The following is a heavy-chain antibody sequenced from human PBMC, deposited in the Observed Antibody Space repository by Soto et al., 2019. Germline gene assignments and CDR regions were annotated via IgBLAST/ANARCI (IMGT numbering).Heavy chain of an antibody. CDR2: IYYSGST. J-gene: IGHJ5*02. CDR1: GGSISSGGYY. Sequence: SETLSLTCTVSGGSISSGGYYWSWSRQHPGKGLEWIGYIYYSGSTYYNPSLKSRVTISVDTSKNQFSLKPSSVTAADTAVYYCARGQYSSSGSPYNWFDPWGQGTLVTVSS. D-gene: IGHD6-13*01. V-gene: IGHV4-31*03. CDR3: ARGQYSSSGSPYNWFDP.